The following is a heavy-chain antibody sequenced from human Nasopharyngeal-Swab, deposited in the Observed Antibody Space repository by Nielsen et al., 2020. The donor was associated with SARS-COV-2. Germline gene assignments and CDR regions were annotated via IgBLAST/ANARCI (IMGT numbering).Heavy chain of an antibody. D-gene: IGHD2-21*02. Sequence: GGSLRLSCAASGFTFSSYAMSWVRQAPGKGLEWVSAISGSGGSTYYADSVKGRFTISRDNSKNTLYLQMNSLRAEDTAVYYCARGHNTYCGGDCYSLAHDYWGQGTLVTVSS. V-gene: IGHV3-23*01. CDR2: ISGSGGST. CDR1: GFTFSSYA. CDR3: ARGHNTYCGGDCYSLAHDY. J-gene: IGHJ4*02.